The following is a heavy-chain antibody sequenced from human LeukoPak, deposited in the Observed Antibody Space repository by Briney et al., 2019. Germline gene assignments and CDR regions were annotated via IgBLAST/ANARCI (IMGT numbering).Heavy chain of an antibody. J-gene: IGHJ3*02. CDR1: GFTFSSYA. CDR2: ISGSGGST. V-gene: IGHV3-23*01. Sequence: GGSLRLSCAASGFTFSSYAMSWVRQAPGKGLEWVSAISGSGGSTYYADSVKGRFTISRDNSKNTLCLQMNSLRAEDTAVYYCAKVGMGAVAADAFDIWGQGTMVTVSS. D-gene: IGHD6-19*01. CDR3: AKVGMGAVAADAFDI.